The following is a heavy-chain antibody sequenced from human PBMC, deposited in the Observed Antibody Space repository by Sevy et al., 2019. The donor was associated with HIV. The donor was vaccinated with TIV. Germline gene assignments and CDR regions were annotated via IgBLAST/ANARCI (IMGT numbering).Heavy chain of an antibody. CDR1: GFTFSSYS. Sequence: GGSLRLSCAASGFTFSSYSMNWVRQAPGKGLEWVSSISSSSSYIYYADSVKGRFTISRDNAKNSLELQMNSLRAEDTAVYYCARGVYCSGGSCYSARNYYYGMDVWGQGTTVTVSS. J-gene: IGHJ6*02. CDR2: ISSSSSYI. V-gene: IGHV3-21*01. D-gene: IGHD2-15*01. CDR3: ARGVYCSGGSCYSARNYYYGMDV.